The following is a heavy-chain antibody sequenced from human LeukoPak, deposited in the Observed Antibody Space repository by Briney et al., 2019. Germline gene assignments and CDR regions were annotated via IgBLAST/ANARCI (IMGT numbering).Heavy chain of an antibody. Sequence: GESLKISCKGSGYSFTSYWIGWVRQMPGKGLEWMGIIYPGDSDTRYSPSFQGQVTISADKSISTAYLQWSSLKASDTAMHYCARQDRCSSTSCLPRYWGQGTLVTVSS. D-gene: IGHD2-2*01. CDR1: GYSFTSYW. J-gene: IGHJ4*02. CDR2: IYPGDSDT. CDR3: ARQDRCSSTSCLPRY. V-gene: IGHV5-51*01.